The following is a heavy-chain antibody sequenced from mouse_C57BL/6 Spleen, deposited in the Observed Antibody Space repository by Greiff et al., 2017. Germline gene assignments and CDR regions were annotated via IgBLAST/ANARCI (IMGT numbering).Heavy chain of an antibody. D-gene: IGHD1-1*01. CDR2: INPYNGGT. CDR1: GYTFTDYY. V-gene: IGHV1-19*01. J-gene: IGHJ2*01. CDR3: ARFTTVVAHFDY. Sequence: EVKLVESGPVLVKPGASVKMSCKASGYTFTDYYMNWVKQSHGKSLEWIGVINPYNGGTSYNQKFKGKATLTVDKSSSTAYMELNSLTSEDSAVYYCARFTTVVAHFDYWGQGTTLTVSS.